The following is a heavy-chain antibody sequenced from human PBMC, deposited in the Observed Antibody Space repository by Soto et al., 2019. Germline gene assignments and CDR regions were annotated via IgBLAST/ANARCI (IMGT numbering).Heavy chain of an antibody. CDR1: GFTFSSYS. J-gene: IGHJ6*02. D-gene: IGHD3-3*01. V-gene: IGHV3-48*02. CDR3: ARLHDFWSGPINYYYYGMDV. Sequence: GGSLRLSCAASGFTFSSYSMNWVRQAPGKGLEWVSYISSSSSTIYYADSVKGRFTISRDNAKNSLYLQMNSLRDEDTAVYYCARLHDFWSGPINYYYYGMDVWSQGTTVTVSS. CDR2: ISSSSSTI.